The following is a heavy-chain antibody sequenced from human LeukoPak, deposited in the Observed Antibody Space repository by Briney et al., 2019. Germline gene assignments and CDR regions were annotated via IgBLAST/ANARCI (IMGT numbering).Heavy chain of an antibody. J-gene: IGHJ4*02. CDR1: GGSISSGSYY. CDR2: IYTSGST. D-gene: IGHD3-10*01. Sequence: SETLSLTCTVSGGSISSGSYYWSWIRQPAGKGLEWIGRIYTSGSTNYNPSLKSRVTISVDTSKNQFSLKLSSVTAADTAVYYCARANYYGSGSHKYYFDYWGQGTLVTVSS. CDR3: ARANYYGSGSHKYYFDY. V-gene: IGHV4-61*02.